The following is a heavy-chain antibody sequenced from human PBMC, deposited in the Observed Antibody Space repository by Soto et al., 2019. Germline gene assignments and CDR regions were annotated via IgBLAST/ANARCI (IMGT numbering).Heavy chain of an antibody. CDR3: ARADFDFLTGYYTSPYFFDY. J-gene: IGHJ4*02. Sequence: GASVKVSCKASGYRFTAYYMYWVRQAPGQGLEWMGWIKPSSGGTKYAQKFQGRVTMARDTSISTAYMELSRLRSDDTAVYYCARADFDFLTGYYTSPYFFDYWGRGTLVTVSS. D-gene: IGHD3-9*01. CDR2: IKPSSGGT. V-gene: IGHV1-2*02. CDR1: GYRFTAYY.